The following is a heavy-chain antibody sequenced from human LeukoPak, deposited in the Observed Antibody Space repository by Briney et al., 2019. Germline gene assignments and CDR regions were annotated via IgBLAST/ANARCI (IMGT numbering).Heavy chain of an antibody. Sequence: PGGSLRLSCAASGFLFSGYSMNWVRQAPGKGLEWVSYISNSGNTIYYADSVKGRFTISRDNAKNSLYLQMNSLRAEDTAVYYCARCGVGATGNDAFDIWGQGTMVTVSS. CDR3: ARCGVGATGNDAFDI. J-gene: IGHJ3*02. D-gene: IGHD1-26*01. V-gene: IGHV3-48*04. CDR2: ISNSGNTI. CDR1: GFLFSGYS.